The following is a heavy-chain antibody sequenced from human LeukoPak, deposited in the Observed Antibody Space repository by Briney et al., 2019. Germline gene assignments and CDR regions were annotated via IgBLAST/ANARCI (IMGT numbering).Heavy chain of an antibody. D-gene: IGHD3-22*01. V-gene: IGHV1-69*04. Sequence: SVKVSCKASGGTFSSYAISWVRQALGQGLEWMGRIIPILGIANYAQKFQGRVTITADKSTSTAYMELSSLRSEDTAVYYCALQITMIAPFDYWGQGTLVTVSS. CDR1: GGTFSSYA. CDR3: ALQITMIAPFDY. J-gene: IGHJ4*02. CDR2: IIPILGIA.